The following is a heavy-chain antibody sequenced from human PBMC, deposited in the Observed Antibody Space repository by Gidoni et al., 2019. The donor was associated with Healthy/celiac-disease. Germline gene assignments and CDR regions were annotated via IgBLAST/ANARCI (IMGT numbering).Heavy chain of an antibody. Sequence: QITLKESGPTLVKPTQTLTLTSTFSGFSLTTSGVGMGWIRQPPGKALEWLALIYWDDDKRYSPSLKSRLTITKDTSKNQVVLTMTNMDPVDTATYYCAHRHRGGGMYSSSWYYFDYWGQGTLVTVSS. CDR1: GFSLTTSGVG. J-gene: IGHJ4*02. D-gene: IGHD6-13*01. V-gene: IGHV2-5*02. CDR2: IYWDDDK. CDR3: AHRHRGGGMYSSSWYYFDY.